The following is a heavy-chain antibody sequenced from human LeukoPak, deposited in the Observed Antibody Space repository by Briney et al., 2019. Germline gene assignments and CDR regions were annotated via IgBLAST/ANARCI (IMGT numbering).Heavy chain of an antibody. CDR2: ISSDGSNK. CDR1: GLTFSNYG. Sequence: GRSLRLSCAASGLTFSNYGIHWVRQAPGKGLEWVAVISSDGSNKYYGDSVKGRFTISRDNSKNMLYLQMNSLRAEDTAVYYCAKSVLNLKLCSDYWGQGTLVTVSS. J-gene: IGHJ4*02. V-gene: IGHV3-30*18. CDR3: AKSVLNLKLCSDY. D-gene: IGHD3-10*02.